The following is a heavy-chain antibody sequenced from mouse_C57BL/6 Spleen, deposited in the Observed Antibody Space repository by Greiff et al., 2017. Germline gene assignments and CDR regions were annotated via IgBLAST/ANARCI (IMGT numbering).Heavy chain of an antibody. CDR1: GYTFTSYW. V-gene: IGHV1-69*01. CDR2: IDPSDSYT. J-gene: IGHJ1*03. CDR3: ARDPNV. Sequence: VQLQQPGAELVMPGASVKLSCKASGYTFTSYWMHWVKQRPGQGLEWIGEIDPSDSYTNYTKKFKGKATLTVDKSSSTAYMQLSSLASEGSTVYNCARDPNVWGTGTTVTVSS.